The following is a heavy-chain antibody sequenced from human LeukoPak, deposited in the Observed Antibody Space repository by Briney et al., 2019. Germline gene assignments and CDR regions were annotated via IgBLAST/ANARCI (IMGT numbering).Heavy chain of an antibody. CDR2: ISSSSSTI. J-gene: IGHJ4*02. CDR3: ASQPAATAGNYFDY. V-gene: IGHV3-48*04. D-gene: IGHD2-2*01. CDR1: GFTFSSYS. Sequence: GGSLRLSCAASGFTFSSYSMNWVRQAPGKGLEWVSYISSSSSTIYYADSVKGRFTISRDNAKNSLYLQMNSLRAEDTAVYYCASQPAATAGNYFDYWGQGTLVTVSS.